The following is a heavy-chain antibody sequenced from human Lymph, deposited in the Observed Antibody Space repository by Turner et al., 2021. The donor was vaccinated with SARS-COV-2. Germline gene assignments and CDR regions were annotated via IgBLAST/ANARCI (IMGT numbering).Heavy chain of an antibody. CDR1: GFTFSSYS. J-gene: IGHJ4*02. CDR3: AKGPPDFPYYFDY. CDR2: ITFNSSYK. Sequence: EVQPVESGGSLVKPGGSLRLACAASGFTFSSYSMNWVRQAPGKGLGWVSSITFNSSYKYYADSVKGRFTISRDNDKNSLYLQMNSLRAEDTAVYYCAKGPPDFPYYFDYWGQGTLVTVSS. D-gene: IGHD2-21*02. V-gene: IGHV3-21*01.